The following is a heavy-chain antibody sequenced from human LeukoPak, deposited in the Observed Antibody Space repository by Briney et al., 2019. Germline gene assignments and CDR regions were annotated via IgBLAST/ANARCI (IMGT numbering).Heavy chain of an antibody. CDR3: AKDIRGDYYFDY. CDR2: MSSSGSTI. CDR1: GFTFSDAW. Sequence: GGSLRLSCAASGFTFSDAWMSWVRQAPGKGLEWVSYMSSSGSTIYYADSVKGRFTISRDNAKNSLYLQMNSLRAEDTALYYCAKDIRGDYYFDYWGQGTLVTVSS. V-gene: IGHV3-11*01. J-gene: IGHJ4*02. D-gene: IGHD4-17*01.